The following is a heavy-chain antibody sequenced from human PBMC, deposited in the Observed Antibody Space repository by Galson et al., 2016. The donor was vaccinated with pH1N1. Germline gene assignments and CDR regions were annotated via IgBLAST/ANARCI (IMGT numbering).Heavy chain of an antibody. V-gene: IGHV3-23*01. CDR1: GFTFGDYA. D-gene: IGHD1-7*01. CDR2: ICTSSGTT. J-gene: IGHJ4*02. CDR3: TKARVGNYYFDY. Sequence: SLRLSCAASGFTFGDYAMRWVRQAPGKGLEYVSSICTSSGTTYYGDSVRGRFTISRDNSKNTVYLQMNSLRAEDTAIYYCTKARVGNYYFDYWGQGSLVTVSS.